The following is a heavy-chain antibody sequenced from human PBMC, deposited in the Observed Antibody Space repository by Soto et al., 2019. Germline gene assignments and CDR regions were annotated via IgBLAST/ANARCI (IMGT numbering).Heavy chain of an antibody. CDR1: GFTFSSYS. D-gene: IGHD3-3*01. Sequence: EVQLVESGGGLVKPGGSLRLSCAASGFTFSSYSMNWVRQAPGKGLEWVSSISSSSSYIYYADSVKGRFTISRDNAKNSLYLQMNSLRAEDTAAYYCARDQLRCLEGLVPQYYYYGMDVWGQGTTVTVSS. CDR3: ARDQLRCLEGLVPQYYYYGMDV. V-gene: IGHV3-21*01. CDR2: ISSSSSYI. J-gene: IGHJ6*02.